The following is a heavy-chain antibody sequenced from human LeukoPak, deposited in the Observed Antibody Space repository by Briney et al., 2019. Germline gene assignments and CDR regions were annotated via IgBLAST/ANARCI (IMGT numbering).Heavy chain of an antibody. CDR2: IYYSGST. V-gene: IGHV4-61*08. CDR3: ARAYSTYYDFWSGSPGLYYGMDV. D-gene: IGHD3-3*01. CDR1: GGSISSGGYY. Sequence: PSQTLSLTCTVSGGSISSGGYYWSWIRQPPGKGLEWIGYIYYSGSTNYNPSLKSRVTISVDTSKNQFSLKLSSVTAADTAVYYCARAYSTYYDFWSGSPGLYYGMDVWGQGTTVTVSS. J-gene: IGHJ6*02.